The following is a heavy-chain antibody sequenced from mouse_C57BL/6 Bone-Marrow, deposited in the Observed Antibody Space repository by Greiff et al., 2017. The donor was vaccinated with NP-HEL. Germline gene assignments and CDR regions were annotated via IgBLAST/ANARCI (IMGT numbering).Heavy chain of an antibody. D-gene: IGHD1-1*01. CDR3: ARERGYYYGSGSLAY. CDR1: GYTFTSYW. J-gene: IGHJ3*01. CDR2: IDPSDSYT. V-gene: IGHV1-69*01. Sequence: QVQLQQPGAELVMPGASVKLSCKASGYTFTSYWMHWVKQRPGQGLEWIGEIDPSDSYTNYNQKFKGKSTLTVDKSSSTAYMQLSSLTSEDSAVYYCARERGYYYGSGSLAYWGQGTLVTVSA.